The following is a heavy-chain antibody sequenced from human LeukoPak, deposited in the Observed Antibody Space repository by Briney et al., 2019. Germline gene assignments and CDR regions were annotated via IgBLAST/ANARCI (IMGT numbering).Heavy chain of an antibody. CDR1: GYTFTSYG. CDR2: MNPNSGNT. Sequence: ASVKVSCKASGYTFTSYGINWVRQATGQGLEWMGWMNPNSGNTGYAQKFQGRVTMTRNTSISTAYMELSSLRSEDTAVYYCARELWFGEFPYGMDVWGQRTTVTVSS. D-gene: IGHD3-10*01. J-gene: IGHJ6*02. CDR3: ARELWFGEFPYGMDV. V-gene: IGHV1-8*01.